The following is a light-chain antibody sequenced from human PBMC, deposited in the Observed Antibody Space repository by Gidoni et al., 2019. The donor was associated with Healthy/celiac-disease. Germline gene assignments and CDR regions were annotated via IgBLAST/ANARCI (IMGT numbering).Light chain of an antibody. Sequence: TVLTQSPGNLSLSPGERATLSCRASQSVSSSYLACYQQNPGQAPRLLIYGASSRAPGIPDRFSGSGSXTDFTLTISRXEPEDFAVXYCQXXXSSXXTFXXXTKVEIK. CDR2: GAS. CDR3: QXXXSSXXT. J-gene: IGKJ1*01. V-gene: IGKV3-20*01. CDR1: QSVSSSY.